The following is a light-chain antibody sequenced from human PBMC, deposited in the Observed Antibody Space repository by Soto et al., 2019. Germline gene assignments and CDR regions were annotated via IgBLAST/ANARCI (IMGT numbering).Light chain of an antibody. Sequence: GDRVTITCRASQSISSYLNWYQQKPGKAPKLLIYAASSLQSGVPSRFSGSGSGTDFTLTISSLQPEDFATYYCQQSYSTPRTFGQGTRLEIK. J-gene: IGKJ5*01. CDR3: QQSYSTPRT. CDR2: AAS. V-gene: IGKV1-39*01. CDR1: QSISSY.